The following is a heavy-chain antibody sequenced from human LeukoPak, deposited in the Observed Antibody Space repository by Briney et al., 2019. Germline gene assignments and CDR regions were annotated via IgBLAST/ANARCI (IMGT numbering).Heavy chain of an antibody. D-gene: IGHD2-2*01. CDR3: ARRGVVPAAMLGAFWYFDL. CDR2: IYYSGST. Sequence: LRLSCAGSGFTFSSYWMSWIRQPPGKGLEWIGYIYYSGSTYYNPSLKSRVTISVDTSKNQFSLKLSSVTAADTAVYYCARRGVVPAAMLGAFWYFDLWGRGTLVTVSS. CDR1: GFTFSSYW. J-gene: IGHJ2*01. V-gene: IGHV4-30-4*08.